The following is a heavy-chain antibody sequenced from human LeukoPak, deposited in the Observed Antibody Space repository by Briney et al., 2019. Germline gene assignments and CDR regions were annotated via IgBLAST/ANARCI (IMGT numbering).Heavy chain of an antibody. D-gene: IGHD3-22*01. J-gene: IGHJ3*02. CDR3: AGEDNSSGYRPFDI. CDR2: INPNNGGT. V-gene: IGHV1-2*06. Sequence: SVKVSFKASGYTFTGYYIHWVRQAPGQGLDWMGRINPNNGGTNYAQKFQGRVTMTRDMSMSTAYMELSRLRSDDTAVYYCAGEDNSSGYRPFDIWGQGTMVTVPS. CDR1: GYTFTGYY.